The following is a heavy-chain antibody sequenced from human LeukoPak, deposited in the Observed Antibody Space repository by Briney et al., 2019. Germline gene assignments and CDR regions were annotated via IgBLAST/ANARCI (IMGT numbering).Heavy chain of an antibody. CDR3: ATFDWCHIYLVACGSSEY. Sequence: GWSLRLSCAASGFDFNSYALHWVRQAPGKGLESLAVISVNGRDKYYANSVKGRFSISRDHSKNTFSLQLNSLRVEDSASYYCATFDWCHIYLVACGSSEYWGQGTLVTVSS. CDR1: GFDFNSYA. J-gene: IGHJ4*02. V-gene: IGHV3-30*01. D-gene: IGHD3-9*01. CDR2: ISVNGRDK.